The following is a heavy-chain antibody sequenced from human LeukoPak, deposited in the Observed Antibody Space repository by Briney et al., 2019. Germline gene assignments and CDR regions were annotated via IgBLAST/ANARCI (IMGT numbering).Heavy chain of an antibody. CDR2: INPNSGGK. Sequence: GASVTDSFKASGYTFTCCYMHWLGQAPCRGLAWMGGINPNSGGKNYAQKFQGRVTMSRDTSSSTAYMELSRLRADDTAVYYCARGLSLRAAAKGYWGQGTLVTVSS. V-gene: IGHV1-2*02. D-gene: IGHD6-13*01. CDR3: ARGLSLRAAAKGY. J-gene: IGHJ4*02. CDR1: GYTFTCCY.